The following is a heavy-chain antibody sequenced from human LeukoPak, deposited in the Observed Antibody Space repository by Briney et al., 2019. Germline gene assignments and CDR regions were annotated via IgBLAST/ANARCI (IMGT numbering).Heavy chain of an antibody. J-gene: IGHJ4*02. CDR2: INSDGSST. CDR3: ARGGVYSYGTFDY. Sequence: QAGGSLRLSCAASGFTFSNYWMHWVRQAPGKGLVWVSRINSDGSSTSYADSVKGRFTISRDNAKNTLYLQMNSLTAEGTAVYYCARGGVYSYGTFDYWGQGTLVTVSS. CDR1: GFTFSNYW. D-gene: IGHD5-18*01. V-gene: IGHV3-74*01.